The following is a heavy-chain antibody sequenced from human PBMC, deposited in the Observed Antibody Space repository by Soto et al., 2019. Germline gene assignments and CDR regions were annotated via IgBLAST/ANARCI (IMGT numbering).Heavy chain of an antibody. D-gene: IGHD3-16*01. CDR1: GFTVSANY. Sequence: HPGGSLRLSCAVSGFTVSANYMTWVRQAPGKGLEWVSVVDSGGYTYYTDSVKGRFTISRDNSKNTVYLQMNTLRAEDTAVYYCARAITFWGMDVWGQGTTVTVSS. V-gene: IGHV3-53*01. CDR3: ARAITFWGMDV. CDR2: VDSGGYT. J-gene: IGHJ6*02.